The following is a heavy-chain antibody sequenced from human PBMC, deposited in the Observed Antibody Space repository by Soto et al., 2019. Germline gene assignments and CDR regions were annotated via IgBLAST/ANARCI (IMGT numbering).Heavy chain of an antibody. CDR3: ARDSPPYCSGGSCYIPFDY. J-gene: IGHJ4*02. V-gene: IGHV3-30-3*01. D-gene: IGHD2-15*01. CDR2: ISYDGSNK. CDR1: GFTFSSYA. Sequence: QVQLVESGGGVVQPGRSLRLSCAASGFTFSSYAMHWVRQAPGKGLEWVAVISYDGSNKYYADSVKGRFTISRDNSKNMLYLQMNSLRAEDTAVYYCARDSPPYCSGGSCYIPFDYWGQGTLVTVSS.